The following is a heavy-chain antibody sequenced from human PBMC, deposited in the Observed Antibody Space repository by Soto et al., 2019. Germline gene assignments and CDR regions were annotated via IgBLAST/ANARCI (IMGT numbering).Heavy chain of an antibody. Sequence: SVKVSCTASGDRFSTYAFNWVRQAPGQGLEWLGGIITFFVAAMYSQKFQGRVTITADEFTTTAYMELSGLRSEDTAVYYCARGGKERFRGPGMDIWGQGTTVTVSS. CDR2: IITFFVAA. J-gene: IGHJ6*02. D-gene: IGHD1-1*01. CDR1: GDRFSTYA. CDR3: ARGGKERFRGPGMDI. V-gene: IGHV1-69*13.